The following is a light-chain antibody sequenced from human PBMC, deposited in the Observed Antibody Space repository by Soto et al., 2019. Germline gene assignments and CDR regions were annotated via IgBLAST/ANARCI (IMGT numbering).Light chain of an antibody. Sequence: DILMPHSPDTLSLFPGERATLSRRASQSVSSTYLAWYQQKPGQAPKPLISAASSRATGTPDRFSGSGSGTDFTLTISRLEPEDFAVYYCQQYCSSRWTFGQGTKVDI. CDR1: QSVSSTY. CDR3: QQYCSSRWT. CDR2: AAS. V-gene: IGKV3-20*01. J-gene: IGKJ1*01.